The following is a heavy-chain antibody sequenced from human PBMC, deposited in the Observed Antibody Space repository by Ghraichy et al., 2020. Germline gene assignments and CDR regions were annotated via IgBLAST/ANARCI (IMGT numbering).Heavy chain of an antibody. CDR3: ARDRFVDTAMVNPNYSYYYYMDV. D-gene: IGHD5-18*01. V-gene: IGHV4-59*01. Sequence: SETLSLTCTVSGGSISSYYWSWIRQPPGKGLEWIGYIYYSGSTNYNPSLKSRVTITVDTSKNQFSLKLSSVTAADPAVYYGARDRFVDTAMVNPNYSYYYYMDVWGKGTTVTVSS. CDR2: IYYSGST. J-gene: IGHJ6*03. CDR1: GGSISSYY.